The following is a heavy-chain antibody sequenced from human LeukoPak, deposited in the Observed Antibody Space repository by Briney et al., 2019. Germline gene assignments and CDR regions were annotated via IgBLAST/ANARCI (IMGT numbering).Heavy chain of an antibody. D-gene: IGHD6-13*01. CDR1: GFIFSNYF. CDR3: AKDPSSSWRINWFDP. Sequence: GRSLRLSCAASGFIFSNYFMSWVRQAPGKGLEWDSAISGGVGNTYYADSMKGRFTISRDNSKNTLYLQMSSLRAADTAVYYCAKDPSSSWRINWFDPWGQGTLVTVSS. V-gene: IGHV3-23*01. J-gene: IGHJ5*02. CDR2: ISGGVGNT.